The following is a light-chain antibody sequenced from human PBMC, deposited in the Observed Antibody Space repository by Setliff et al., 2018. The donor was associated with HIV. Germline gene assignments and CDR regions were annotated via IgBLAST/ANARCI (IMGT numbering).Light chain of an antibody. J-gene: IGKJ5*01. V-gene: IGKV1-9*01. CDR2: AAS. CDR1: QDISSY. CDR3: QELSSYPIA. Sequence: GDKVTITCRASQDISSYLAWYQQKPGEAPKLLIYAASTLQSGIPSRFSGRGSGAEFSLTINSLQPEDLATYYCQELSSYPIAFGQGTRLEIK.